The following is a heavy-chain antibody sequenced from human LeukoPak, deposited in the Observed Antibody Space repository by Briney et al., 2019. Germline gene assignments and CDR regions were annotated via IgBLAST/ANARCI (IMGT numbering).Heavy chain of an antibody. CDR2: INHSGST. V-gene: IGHV4-34*01. Sequence: PSETLSLTCAVYGGSFSGYYWSWIRQPPGKGLEWIGEINHSGSTNYNPSLKSRVTISVDTSKNQFSLQLNSVTPEDTAVYYCARDQISTGLRYFVRSAFDIWGQGTMVTVSS. CDR3: ARDQISTGLRYFVRSAFDI. CDR1: GGSFSGYY. J-gene: IGHJ3*02. D-gene: IGHD3-9*01.